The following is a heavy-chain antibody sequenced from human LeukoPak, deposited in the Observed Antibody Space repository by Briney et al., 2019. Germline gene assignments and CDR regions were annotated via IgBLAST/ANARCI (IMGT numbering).Heavy chain of an antibody. Sequence: GGSLRLSCAASGFTFSSYGMHWVRQAPGKGLEWVAVISYDGSNKYYADSVKGRFTISRDNSKSTLYLQMNSLRAEDTAVYYCAGGSGDYSPDYWGQGTLVTVSS. V-gene: IGHV3-30*03. J-gene: IGHJ4*02. CDR2: ISYDGSNK. CDR3: AGGSGDYSPDY. D-gene: IGHD4-17*01. CDR1: GFTFSSYG.